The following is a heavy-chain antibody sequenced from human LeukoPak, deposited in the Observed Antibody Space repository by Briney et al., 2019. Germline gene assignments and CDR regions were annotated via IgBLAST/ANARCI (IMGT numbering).Heavy chain of an antibody. J-gene: IGHJ4*02. V-gene: IGHV1-2*02. CDR3: ARDIRGYSSGWYPYYFDY. CDR2: INPNSGGT. CDR1: GYTFTGYY. Sequence: GASVKVSCKASGYTFTGYYMHWVRQAPGQGLEWMGWINPNSGGTNYAQKFQGRVTMTRDTSISTAYMELSRLRSDDTAVYYCARDIRGYSSGWYPYYFDYWGRGTLVTVSS. D-gene: IGHD6-19*01.